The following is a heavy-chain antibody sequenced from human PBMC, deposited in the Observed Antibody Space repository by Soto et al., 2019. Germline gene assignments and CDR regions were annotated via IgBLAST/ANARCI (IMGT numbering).Heavy chain of an antibody. CDR1: GFTFTGYR. V-gene: IGHV3-21*01. CDR3: ARESEDLTSNFDY. CDR2: ISSTTNYI. J-gene: IGHJ4*02. Sequence: PGGSLSLSCAAAGFTFTGYRMSWVRQAPGKGLEWVSSISSTTNYIYYADSMKGRFTVSRDNAKNSVYLEMNSLSAEDTALYYCARESEDLTSNFDYWGQGTLVTVSS.